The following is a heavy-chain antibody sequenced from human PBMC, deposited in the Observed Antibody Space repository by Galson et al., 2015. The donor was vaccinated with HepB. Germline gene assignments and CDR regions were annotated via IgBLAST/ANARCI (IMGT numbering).Heavy chain of an antibody. CDR1: GFTFSSYG. D-gene: IGHD3-10*01. J-gene: IGHJ5*02. V-gene: IGHV3-30*02. Sequence: SLRLSCAASGFTFSSYGMHWVRQAPGKGLEWVAFIRYDGSNKYYADSVKGRFTISRDNSKNTLYLQMNSLRAEDTAVYYCAKDSVTMVRGVYNWFDPWGQGTLVTVSS. CDR3: AKDSVTMVRGVYNWFDP. CDR2: IRYDGSNK.